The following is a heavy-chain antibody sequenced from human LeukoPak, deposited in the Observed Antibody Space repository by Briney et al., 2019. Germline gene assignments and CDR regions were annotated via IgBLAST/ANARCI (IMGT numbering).Heavy chain of an antibody. CDR3: ATFLAIVTARDSLYFQH. D-gene: IGHD3-3*02. Sequence: GGSLRLSCAASGFTFSNYAISWVRQAPGKGLEWVSGVSGSGGVTYHAESVKGRFTISRDNSKNTLHLQMNSLRAEDTAVYYCATFLAIVTARDSLYFQHWGQGTLVTVSS. CDR2: VSGSGGVT. CDR1: GFTFSNYA. V-gene: IGHV3-23*01. J-gene: IGHJ1*01.